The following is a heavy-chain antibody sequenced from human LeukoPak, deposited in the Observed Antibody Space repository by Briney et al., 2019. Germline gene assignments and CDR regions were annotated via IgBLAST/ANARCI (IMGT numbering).Heavy chain of an antibody. CDR1: GFTFSSYG. D-gene: IGHD2-21*01. J-gene: IGHJ4*02. CDR3: AKGGVIATTYFDY. V-gene: IGHV3-30*02. Sequence: GGSLRLSCAASGFTFSSYGMHWVRQAPGKGLEWVAIIRYDGSNKYYADSVKGRFTISRDNSKNTLYLQMNSLRAEDTAVYYCAKGGVIATTYFDYWGQGTLVTVSS. CDR2: IRYDGSNK.